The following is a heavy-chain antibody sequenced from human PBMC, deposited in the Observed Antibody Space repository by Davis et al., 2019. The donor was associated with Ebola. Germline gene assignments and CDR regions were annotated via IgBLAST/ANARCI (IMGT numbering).Heavy chain of an antibody. V-gene: IGHV4-39*07. CDR3: ARVSGRQLEIYYYYYGMDV. CDR1: GGSISSSSYY. J-gene: IGHJ6*02. CDR2: INHSGST. Sequence: SETLSLTCTVSGGSISSSSYYWGWIRQPPGKGLEWIGEINHSGSTNYNPSLKSRVTISVDMSKNQFSLKLSSVTAADTAVYYCARVSGRQLEIYYYYYGMDVWGQGTTVTVSS. D-gene: IGHD6-13*01.